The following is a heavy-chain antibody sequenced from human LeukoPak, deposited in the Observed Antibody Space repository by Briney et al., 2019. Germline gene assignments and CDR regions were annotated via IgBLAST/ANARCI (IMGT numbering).Heavy chain of an antibody. D-gene: IGHD2-15*01. V-gene: IGHV1-2*02. CDR3: ARDKGWKLGFDAFDI. CDR1: GYTFTGYY. Sequence: ASVKVSCKASGYTFTGYYMHWVRQAPGQGLEWMGWINPNSGGTNYAQKFQGRVTMTRDTSISTAYMELSRLRSDDTAVYYCARDKGWKLGFDAFDIWGQGTMVTVSS. CDR2: INPNSGGT. J-gene: IGHJ3*02.